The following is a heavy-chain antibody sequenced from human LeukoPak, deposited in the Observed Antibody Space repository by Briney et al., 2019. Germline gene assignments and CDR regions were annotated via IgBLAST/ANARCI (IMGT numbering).Heavy chain of an antibody. CDR3: ARDPGYNWFDP. CDR1: GGSVSSGSYY. V-gene: IGHV4-61*01. Sequence: SETLSLTCTVSGGSVSSGSYYWSRIRQPPGKGLEWIGYIYYSGSTNYNPSLKSRVTISVDTSKNQFSLKLSSVTAADTAVYYCARDPGYNWFDPWGQGTLVTVSS. CDR2: IYYSGST. J-gene: IGHJ5*02.